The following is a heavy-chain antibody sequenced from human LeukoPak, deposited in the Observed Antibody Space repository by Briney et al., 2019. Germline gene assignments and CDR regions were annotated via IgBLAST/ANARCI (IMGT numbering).Heavy chain of an antibody. CDR1: GFTFSNAW. CDR3: TREQDTAMAPIDYYYYYMDV. V-gene: IGHV3-15*01. D-gene: IGHD5-18*01. Sequence: GGSLRLSCAASGFTFSNAWMSWVRQAPGKGLEWVGRIKSKTDGGTTDYAAPVKGRFTISRDDSKSIAYLQMNSLKTEDTAVYYCTREQDTAMAPIDYYYYYMDVWGKGTTVTVSS. J-gene: IGHJ6*03. CDR2: IKSKTDGGTT.